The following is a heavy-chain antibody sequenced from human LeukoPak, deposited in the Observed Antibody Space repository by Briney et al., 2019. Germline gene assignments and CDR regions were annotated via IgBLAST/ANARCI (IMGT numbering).Heavy chain of an antibody. Sequence: GGSLRLSCSASGFTFCEYDMNWFREAPGKGLEWVSSISYLSSHIYYGDSVKGRFSISRDNAKNSLYLQMNTLGAEDTAIYYCVRAFPPLRTSSAGDLWGQGILVTVSS. CDR2: ISYLSSHI. J-gene: IGHJ4*02. V-gene: IGHV3-21*01. CDR3: VRAFPPLRTSSAGDL. CDR1: GFTFCEYD. D-gene: IGHD3-16*01.